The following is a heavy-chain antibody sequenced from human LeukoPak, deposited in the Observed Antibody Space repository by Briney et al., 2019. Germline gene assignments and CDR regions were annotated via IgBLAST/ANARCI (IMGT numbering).Heavy chain of an antibody. D-gene: IGHD3-10*01. J-gene: IGHJ4*02. Sequence: GGSLRLSCTASGFTFGDYAMSWVRQAPGKGLEWVGFIRSKAYGGTTEYAASVKGRFTISRDDSKSIAYLQMNSLKTEDTAVYYCTRDVFYGSGSYGEPLDYWGQGTLVTVSS. CDR2: IRSKAYGGTT. CDR1: GFTFGDYA. V-gene: IGHV3-49*04. CDR3: TRDVFYGSGSYGEPLDY.